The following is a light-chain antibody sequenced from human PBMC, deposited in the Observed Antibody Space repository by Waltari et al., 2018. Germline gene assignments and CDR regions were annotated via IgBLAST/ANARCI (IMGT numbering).Light chain of an antibody. Sequence: DIVMTQSPLSLPVTPGEPASISCRSSQSLLHSNGYNCLDWYLQKPGQSPQLLIYLGSNRASGVPDRFSGSGSGTDFTLKISRVEAEDVGVYYCIQALQTPLTFGPGTKVDIK. CDR3: IQALQTPLT. CDR1: QSLLHSNGYNC. CDR2: LGS. V-gene: IGKV2-28*01. J-gene: IGKJ3*01.